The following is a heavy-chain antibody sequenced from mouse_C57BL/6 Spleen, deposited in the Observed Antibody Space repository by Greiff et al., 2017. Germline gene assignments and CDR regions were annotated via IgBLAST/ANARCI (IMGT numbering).Heavy chain of an antibody. CDR1: GYTFTSYW. D-gene: IGHD2-2*01. CDR3: ARNPYGNDGGYYAMDY. V-gene: IGHV1-72*01. CDR2: IDPNSGGT. J-gene: IGHJ4*01. Sequence: VQLQQPGAELVKPGASVKLSCKASGYTFTSYWMHWVKQRPGRGLEWIGRIDPNSGGTKYNEKFKSKGTLTVDKPSSTAYMQLSSLTSEDSAVYYCARNPYGNDGGYYAMDYWGQGTSVTVSS.